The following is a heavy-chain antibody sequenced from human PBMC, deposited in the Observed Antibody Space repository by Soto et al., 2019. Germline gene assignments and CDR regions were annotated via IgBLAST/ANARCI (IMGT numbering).Heavy chain of an antibody. J-gene: IGHJ5*02. Sequence: GASVKVSCKASGYTFTTYAINWVRQAPGQGLEWMGWIGVYNGNTNYAQKFQDRVTMSTDTSTNTAFMELRSLRSDDTAVYFCARDSVAVRPGWFDPWGQGTLVTVSS. V-gene: IGHV1-18*01. CDR2: IGVYNGNT. CDR3: ARDSVAVRPGWFDP. D-gene: IGHD1-26*01. CDR1: GYTFTTYA.